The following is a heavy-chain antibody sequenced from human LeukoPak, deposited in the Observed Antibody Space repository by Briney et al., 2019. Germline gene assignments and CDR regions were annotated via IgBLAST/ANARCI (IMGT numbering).Heavy chain of an antibody. Sequence: GSLSLSCAASGFPFSSYEMNWVRQAPGKGLEGVSYISSSGSTIYYADSVKGRFTISRDNAKNSLYLQMNSLRAEDTAVYYCARDLGSGWYDAFDIWGQGTMVTVSS. CDR3: ARDLGSGWYDAFDI. V-gene: IGHV3-48*03. CDR1: GFPFSSYE. J-gene: IGHJ3*02. D-gene: IGHD6-19*01. CDR2: ISSSGSTI.